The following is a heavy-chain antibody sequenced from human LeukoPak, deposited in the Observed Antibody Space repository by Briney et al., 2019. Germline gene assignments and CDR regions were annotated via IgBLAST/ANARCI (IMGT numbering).Heavy chain of an antibody. J-gene: IGHJ6*03. D-gene: IGHD6-13*01. CDR2: ISAYNGNT. CDR3: ARQLVSRYYYYMDV. Sequence: ASVKVSCKASGYTFTSYGISWVRQAPGEGLEWMGWISAYNGNTNYAQKLQGRVTMTTDTSTSTAYMELRSLRSDDTAVYYCARQLVSRYYYYMDVWGKGTTVTVSS. CDR1: GYTFTSYG. V-gene: IGHV1-18*01.